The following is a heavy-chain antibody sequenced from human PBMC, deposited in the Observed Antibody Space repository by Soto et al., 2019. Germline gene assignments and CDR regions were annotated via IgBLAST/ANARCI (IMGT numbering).Heavy chain of an antibody. CDR3: ARGRGYYDSSGSHTFDY. Sequence: SETLSLTCAVYGGSFSGYYWSWIRQPPGKGLEWIGEINHSGSTNYNPSLKSRVTISVDTSKNQFSMKLSSVTAADTAVYYCARGRGYYDSSGSHTFDYWGQGTLVTVSS. CDR1: GGSFSGYY. CDR2: INHSGST. J-gene: IGHJ4*02. D-gene: IGHD3-22*01. V-gene: IGHV4-34*01.